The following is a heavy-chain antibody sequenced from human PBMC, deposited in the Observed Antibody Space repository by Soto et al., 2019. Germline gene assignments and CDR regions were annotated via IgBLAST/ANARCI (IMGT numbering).Heavy chain of an antibody. D-gene: IGHD1-26*01. CDR3: ARAFSGSYPNFDY. Sequence: GGSLRLSCAASGFTFSGSGMHWVRQGSGKGLEWVGRIRSKTNSYATAYAASVKGRFTISRDDSKDTAYLQMNSLRPEDTAVYYCARAFSGSYPNFDYWGQGTLVTVSS. J-gene: IGHJ4*02. CDR2: IRSKTNSYAT. V-gene: IGHV3-73*01. CDR1: GFTFSGSG.